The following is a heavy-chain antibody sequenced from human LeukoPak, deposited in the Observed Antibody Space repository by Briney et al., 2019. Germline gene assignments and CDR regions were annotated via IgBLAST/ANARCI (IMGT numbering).Heavy chain of an antibody. J-gene: IGHJ6*03. CDR2: IYYSGST. V-gene: IGHV4-59*08. CDR1: GGSISSYY. CDR3: ARQIRATVNYMDV. D-gene: IGHD4-11*01. Sequence: SETLSLTCTVSGGSISSYYWSWIRQPPGKGLEWIGYIYYSGSTNYIPSLKSRVTISVDTSKNQFSLKLSSVTAATTSVYYCARQIRATVNYMDVWCKGTTVTVSS.